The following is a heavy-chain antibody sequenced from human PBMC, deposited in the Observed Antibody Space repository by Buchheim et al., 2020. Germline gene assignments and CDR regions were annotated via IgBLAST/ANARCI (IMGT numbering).Heavy chain of an antibody. V-gene: IGHV4-31*03. J-gene: IGHJ4*02. CDR2: IYYSGST. CDR3: ARETDREQWLIGAFDY. CDR1: GGSISSGGYY. D-gene: IGHD6-19*01. Sequence: QVQLQQWGAGLLKPSETLSLTCTVSGGSISSGGYYWSWIRQHPGKGLEWIGYIYYSGSTYSNPSLKSRVTISVDTYKNQFSLKLSSVTAADTAVYYCARETDREQWLIGAFDYWGQGTL.